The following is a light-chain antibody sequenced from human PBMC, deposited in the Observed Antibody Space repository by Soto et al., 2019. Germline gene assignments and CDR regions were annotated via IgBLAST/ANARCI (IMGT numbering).Light chain of an antibody. CDR3: QQYGSSQT. Sequence: EIVLTQSPGTLSLSPVERATLSCRASQSVSSSYLAWYQQKPGQAPRLLIYGASSRATGIPDRFSGSGSGTDFTLTISRLEPEDFAVYYCQQYGSSQTFGPGTKVDIK. CDR2: GAS. V-gene: IGKV3-20*01. CDR1: QSVSSSY. J-gene: IGKJ3*01.